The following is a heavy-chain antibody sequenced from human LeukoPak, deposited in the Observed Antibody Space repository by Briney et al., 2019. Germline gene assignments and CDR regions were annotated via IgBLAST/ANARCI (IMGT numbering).Heavy chain of an antibody. CDR1: GFTFRSYA. J-gene: IGHJ4*02. CDR3: EGTYYYDSSDDY. D-gene: IGHD3-22*01. CDR2: ISGGGTST. Sequence: GGSLRLSCAASGFTFRSYAMSWVRQAPGKGLEWVLAISGGGTSTYYADSVKGRFTISRDNSKNTPYLQMNSLRAEDTAVYYCEGTYYYDSSDDYWGQGTLVTVSS. V-gene: IGHV3-23*01.